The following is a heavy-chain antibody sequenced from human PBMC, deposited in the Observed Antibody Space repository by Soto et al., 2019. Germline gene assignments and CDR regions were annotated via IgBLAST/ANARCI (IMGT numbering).Heavy chain of an antibody. CDR1: GFTFRDYY. CDR2: ISSSGSTT. CDR3: VRDKSRNYVHYFDP. J-gene: IGHJ5*02. Sequence: RRSCAGSGFTFRDYYTGWIRQAPGKGLEWGSYISSSGSTTYYAASVKGRCTISRDNAKNSLYLQMTSLRAEDTAIYYCVRDKSRNYVHYFDPWGQGTLVTVSS. V-gene: IGHV3-11*01. D-gene: IGHD1-7*01.